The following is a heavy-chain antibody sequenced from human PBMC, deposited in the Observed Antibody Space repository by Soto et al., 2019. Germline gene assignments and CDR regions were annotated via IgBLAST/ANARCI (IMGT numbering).Heavy chain of an antibody. D-gene: IGHD4-17*01. CDR1: GYTFTVYY. CDR3: ARASGDYVFGAFDI. V-gene: IGHV1-2*04. Sequence: ASVKVSCKASGYTFTVYYMHWVRQAPGQGLEWMGWINPNSGGTNYAQKFQGWVTMTRDTSISTAHMELSRLRSDDTAVYYCARASGDYVFGAFDIWGQGTMVTVSS. CDR2: INPNSGGT. J-gene: IGHJ3*02.